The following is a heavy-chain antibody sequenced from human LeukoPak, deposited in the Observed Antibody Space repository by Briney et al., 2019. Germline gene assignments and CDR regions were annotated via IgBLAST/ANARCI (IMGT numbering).Heavy chain of an antibody. CDR1: GFTFSSYS. CDR2: ISSSSSYI. J-gene: IGHJ5*02. CDR3: ARDTSGIFDP. Sequence: GGTLRLSCAASGFTFSSYSMNRVRQAPGKGLEWVSSISSSSSYIYYADSVKGRFTISRDNAKNLLYLQMNSLRAEDTAVYYCARDTSGIFDPWGQGTLVTVSS. V-gene: IGHV3-21*01.